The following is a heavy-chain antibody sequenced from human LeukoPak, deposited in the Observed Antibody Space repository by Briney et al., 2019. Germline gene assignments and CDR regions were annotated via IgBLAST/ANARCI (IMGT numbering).Heavy chain of an antibody. CDR2: ISVRSNYI. V-gene: IGHV3-21*01. D-gene: IGHD3-22*01. J-gene: IGHJ4*02. CDR3: VRLRRNSDTSGFYYYYDF. CDR1: GYTFSSYS. Sequence: GGSLRLSCLASGYTFSSYSINWVRQAPGKGPERVSSISVRSNYIYYADSVRGRFRISRDDARDSLFLEMNSLRAEDTAVYYCVRLRRNSDTSGFYYYYDFWGQGTLVTVSS.